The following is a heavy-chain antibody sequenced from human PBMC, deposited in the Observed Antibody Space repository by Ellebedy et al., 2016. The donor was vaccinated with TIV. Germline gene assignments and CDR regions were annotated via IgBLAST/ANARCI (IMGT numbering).Heavy chain of an antibody. CDR3: ASRGVAVQGADY. D-gene: IGHD3-10*01. J-gene: IGHJ4*02. V-gene: IGHV3-48*04. Sequence: GETLKISCVASGFTFRARSMNWVRQAPGQGLEWLSYISGNGNTIHYADSVKGRFTISRDNAKNTLYLQMNSLRAEDTAVYYCASRGVAVQGADYWGQGTLVTVSS. CDR1: GFTFRARS. CDR2: ISGNGNTI.